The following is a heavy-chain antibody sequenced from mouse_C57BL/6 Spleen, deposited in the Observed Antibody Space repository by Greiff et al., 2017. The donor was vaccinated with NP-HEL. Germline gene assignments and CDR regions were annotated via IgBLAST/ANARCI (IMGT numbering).Heavy chain of an antibody. J-gene: IGHJ2*01. CDR3: ASGFSTVVAPVDY. Sequence: EVQLVESVAELVRPGASVKLSCTASGFNIKNTYMHWVKQRPEQGLEWIGRIDPANGNTKYAPKFQGKATITADTSSNTAYLQLSSLTSEDTAIYYCASGFSTVVAPVDYWGQGTTLTVSS. D-gene: IGHD1-1*01. CDR1: GFNIKNTY. CDR2: IDPANGNT. V-gene: IGHV14-3*01.